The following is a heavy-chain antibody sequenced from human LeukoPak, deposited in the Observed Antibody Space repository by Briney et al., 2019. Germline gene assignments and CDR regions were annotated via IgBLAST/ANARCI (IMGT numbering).Heavy chain of an antibody. CDR3: ARAPDYYDSSGWCLDY. V-gene: IGHV3-33*01. D-gene: IGHD3-22*01. CDR1: GFGFNYFG. Sequence: GGSLRLSCAASGFGFNYFGMHWVRQAPGKGLEWVAVIWDDGSVKTYADSVKGRFTISRDNSKNTLYLHMNSLRADDTAVYHCARAPDYYDSSGWCLDYWGQGTLVTVSS. J-gene: IGHJ4*02. CDR2: IWDDGSVK.